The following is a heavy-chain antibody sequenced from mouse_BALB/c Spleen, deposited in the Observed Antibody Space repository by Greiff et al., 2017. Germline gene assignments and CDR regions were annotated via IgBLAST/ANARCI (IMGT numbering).Heavy chain of an antibody. CDR2: IYPGSGST. Sequence: LQQPGSELVRPGASVKLSCKASGYTFTSYWMHWVKQRPGQGLEWIGNIYPGSGSTNYDEKFKSKATLTVDTSSSTAYMQLSSLTSEDSAVYYCTREGYDPWCAYWGQGTLVTVSA. CDR1: GYTFTSYW. D-gene: IGHD2-10*02. V-gene: IGHV1S22*01. J-gene: IGHJ3*01. CDR3: TREGYDPWCAY.